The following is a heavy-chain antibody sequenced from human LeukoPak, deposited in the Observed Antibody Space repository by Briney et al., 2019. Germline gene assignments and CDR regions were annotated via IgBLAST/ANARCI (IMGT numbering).Heavy chain of an antibody. J-gene: IGHJ4*02. Sequence: SVKVSCKASGGTFSSYAISWVRQAPGQGLEWMGGIIPIFGTANYAQKFQGRVTITTDESTSTAYMELSSLRSEDTAVYYCATNSGYDFRRNDYWGQGTLVTVSS. CDR1: GGTFSSYA. CDR2: IIPIFGTA. V-gene: IGHV1-69*05. D-gene: IGHD5-12*01. CDR3: ATNSGYDFRRNDY.